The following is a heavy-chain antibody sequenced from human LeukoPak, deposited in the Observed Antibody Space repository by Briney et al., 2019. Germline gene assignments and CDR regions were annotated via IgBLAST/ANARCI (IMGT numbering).Heavy chain of an antibody. Sequence: GRSLRLSCAASGFTFSSYGMHWVRQAPGKGLEWVAVISYDGSNKYYADSVKGRFTISRDNSKNTLYLQMNSLRAEDTAVYYCARGGSWTVGATLDYWGQGTLVTVSS. CDR3: ARGGSWTVGATLDY. D-gene: IGHD1-26*01. V-gene: IGHV3-30*03. CDR2: ISYDGSNK. J-gene: IGHJ4*02. CDR1: GFTFSSYG.